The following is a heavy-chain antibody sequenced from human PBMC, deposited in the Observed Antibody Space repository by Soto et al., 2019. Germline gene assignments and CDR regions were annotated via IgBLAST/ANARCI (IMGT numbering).Heavy chain of an antibody. D-gene: IGHD2-2*01. V-gene: IGHV1-18*01. CDR1: GYTFTTYG. J-gene: IGHJ5*02. CDR2: ISGYNVDI. CDR3: ARDVGLLRLCSTTPCYLAA. Sequence: QAQMVQSGAEVKKPGASVKVSCRTSGYTFTTYGVSWVRQAPGQGLEWMGWISGYNVDITYAERLQGRLTMTTDTSTSTAYVELRSLRPEDTAVYYCARDVGLLRLCSTTPCYLAAWGKGTLVTVSS.